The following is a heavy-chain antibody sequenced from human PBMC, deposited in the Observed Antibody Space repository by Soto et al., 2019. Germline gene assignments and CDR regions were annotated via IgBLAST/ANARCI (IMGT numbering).Heavy chain of an antibody. J-gene: IGHJ4*02. D-gene: IGHD3-10*01. CDR1: GFTFSSYA. CDR2: ISGSGGST. V-gene: IGHV3-23*01. Sequence: EVQLLESGGGLVQPGGSLRLSCAASGFTFSSYAMSWVRQAPGKGLEWVSAISGSGGSTYYADSVKGRFTISRDNSXMXXYLQMNILRAEDTAVYYCAQWTYFYGSGSYGGLDYWGQGTLVTVSS. CDR3: AQWTYFYGSGSYGGLDY.